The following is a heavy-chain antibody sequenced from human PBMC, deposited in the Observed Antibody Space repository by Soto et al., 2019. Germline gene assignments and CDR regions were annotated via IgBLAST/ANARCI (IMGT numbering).Heavy chain of an antibody. J-gene: IGHJ5*02. Sequence: ASVKVSCKASGYTFTSYGISWVRQAPGQGLEWMGWISAYNGNTNYAQKLQGRVTMTTDTSTSTAYMELSSLRSEDTAVYYCARALIVAATHWFDPWGQGTLVTVSS. CDR1: GYTFTSYG. V-gene: IGHV1-18*01. D-gene: IGHD2-15*01. CDR2: ISAYNGNT. CDR3: ARALIVAATHWFDP.